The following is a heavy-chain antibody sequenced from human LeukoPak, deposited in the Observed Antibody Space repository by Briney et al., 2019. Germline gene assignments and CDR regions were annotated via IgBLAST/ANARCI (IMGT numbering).Heavy chain of an antibody. J-gene: IGHJ4*02. Sequence: PSETLSLTCAVSGYSISSGYYWGWIRQPPGKGLESIGSIFFSGSAYYNPSLTSRVTISLDTSKNQFSLKLRSVTAADTAVYYCASSSWSGSYFDYWGQGTLVTVSS. CDR1: GYSISSGYY. CDR2: IFFSGSA. D-gene: IGHD6-13*01. V-gene: IGHV4-38-2*01. CDR3: ASSSWSGSYFDY.